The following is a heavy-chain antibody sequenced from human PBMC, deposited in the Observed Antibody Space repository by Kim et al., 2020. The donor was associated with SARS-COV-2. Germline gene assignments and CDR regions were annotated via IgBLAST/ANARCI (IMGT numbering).Heavy chain of an antibody. CDR3: ARDLEGFDY. Sequence: ASVKVSCKTSGYGFTNNYLHWVRLAPGQGLEWMGMVYPNDGSTTYAQKFQGRVTMTSDTPTRTDYMELSSLTSEDTAVYYCARDLEGFDYWGQGPLVTVSS. CDR1: GYGFTNNY. CDR2: VYPNDGST. D-gene: IGHD1-1*01. V-gene: IGHV1-46*01. J-gene: IGHJ4*02.